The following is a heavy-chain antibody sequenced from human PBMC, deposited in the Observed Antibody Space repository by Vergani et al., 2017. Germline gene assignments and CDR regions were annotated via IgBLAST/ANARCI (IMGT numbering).Heavy chain of an antibody. CDR2: IYYSGST. CDR1: GGSISSGGYY. J-gene: IGHJ4*02. D-gene: IGHD2-2*01. CDR3: ARARSSTSCREFDD. V-gene: IGHV4-31*03. Sequence: QVQLQESGPGLVKPSQTLSLTCTVSGGSISSGGYYWSWIRQHPGKGLEWIGYIYYSGSTYYTPSLKSSVTISVDTSQNQFSLKLSSVTAADTAVYYCARARSSTSCREFDDWGEGTLVTVSS.